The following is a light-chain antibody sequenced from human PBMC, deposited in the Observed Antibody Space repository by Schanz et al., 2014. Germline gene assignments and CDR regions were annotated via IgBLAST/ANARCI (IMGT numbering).Light chain of an antibody. CDR3: QQYGLSPL. Sequence: VMTQSPATLSVSPGERATLSCRASQSISSNLAWYQQKPGQAPRLLIFGASTRATGIPARFSGSGSGTDFTLTISRLEPEDFAVYYCQQYGLSPLFGGGTKVEIK. V-gene: IGKV3-15*01. J-gene: IGKJ4*01. CDR1: QSISSN. CDR2: GAS.